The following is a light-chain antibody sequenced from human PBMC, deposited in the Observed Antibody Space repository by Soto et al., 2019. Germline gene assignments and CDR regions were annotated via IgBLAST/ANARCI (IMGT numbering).Light chain of an antibody. CDR2: GAS. CDR1: QAVYSSL. Sequence: ETVLTQSPGTLSLSPGERSTLCCMSTQAVYSSLLAWYQQKPGQAPRLLIYGASSRATGIPDRFSGSGSGTDFTLSISRLEVEDFAVYHCQQYGNAPITFGQGARLEIK. CDR3: QQYGNAPIT. V-gene: IGKV3-20*01. J-gene: IGKJ5*01.